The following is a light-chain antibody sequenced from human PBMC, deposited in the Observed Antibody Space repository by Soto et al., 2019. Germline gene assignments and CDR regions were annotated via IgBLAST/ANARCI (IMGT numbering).Light chain of an antibody. CDR1: QSVSSSY. CDR3: QQYGSSPWT. J-gene: IGKJ1*01. V-gene: IGKV3-20*01. Sequence: EFVLTQSPGTLSLSRGEGATLSCRASQSVSSSYLAWYQQKPGQAPRLLISGASTRATGIPDRFTGSGSGTDFTLTISRLEPEDFAVYYCQQYGSSPWTFGQGTKVDIK. CDR2: GAS.